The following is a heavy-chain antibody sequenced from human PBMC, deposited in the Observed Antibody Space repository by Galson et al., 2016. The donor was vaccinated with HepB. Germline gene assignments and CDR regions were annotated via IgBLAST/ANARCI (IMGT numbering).Heavy chain of an antibody. D-gene: IGHD3-10*01. CDR1: GFTFSKTS. Sequence: SLRLSCEASGFTFSKTSMHWVRQAPGKGLEWLAVISDNGVNKYHSDSVKGRFTISRDNSKNTLYLQMNSLKAEDTAVYYCAPRALVWFGEGRGYWGQGTLVTVSS. J-gene: IGHJ4*02. V-gene: IGHV3-30*03. CDR2: ISDNGVNK. CDR3: APRALVWFGEGRGY.